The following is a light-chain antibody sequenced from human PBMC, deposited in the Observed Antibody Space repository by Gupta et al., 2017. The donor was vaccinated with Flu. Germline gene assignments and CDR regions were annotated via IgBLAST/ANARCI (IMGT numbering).Light chain of an antibody. CDR1: QSVSIAY. CDR2: GAS. V-gene: IGKV3-20*01. Sequence: ATLSCRASQSVSIAYTAWYQQTPGQAPRLLIYGASGRAAAIPDRFSGSGSGTDFTLTISRLEPGDFAVYYCQQFVSPPWTFGQGTKVEIK. CDR3: QQFVSPPWT. J-gene: IGKJ1*01.